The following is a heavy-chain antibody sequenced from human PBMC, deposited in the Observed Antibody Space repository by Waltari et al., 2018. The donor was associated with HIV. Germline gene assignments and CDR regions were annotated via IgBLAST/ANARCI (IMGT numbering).Heavy chain of an antibody. Sequence: QLQLQESGPGLVKPSETLSLTCTVSGGSISSSSYYWGWIRQPPGKGLEWIGRIYYSGSTSYNPSLKSRVTISVDTSKNQFSLKLSSVTAADTAVYYCARARGYCSGGSCYGWFDPWGQGTLVTVSS. V-gene: IGHV4-39*07. CDR1: GGSISSSSYY. CDR3: ARARGYCSGGSCYGWFDP. J-gene: IGHJ5*02. CDR2: IYYSGST. D-gene: IGHD2-15*01.